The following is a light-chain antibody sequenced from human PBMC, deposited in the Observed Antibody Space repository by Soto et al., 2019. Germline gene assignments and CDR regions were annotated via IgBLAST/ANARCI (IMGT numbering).Light chain of an antibody. J-gene: IGKJ1*01. V-gene: IGKV1-5*03. CDR2: KAS. CDR1: QTISSW. Sequence: DIQMTQSPSTLSGSVGDRVTITCRASQTISSWLAWSQQKPGKAPKLLIYKASTLKSGVPSRFSGSGSGTEFTLTISSLQADDFATYYCQHCNSYSEAFGQGTKVELK. CDR3: QHCNSYSEA.